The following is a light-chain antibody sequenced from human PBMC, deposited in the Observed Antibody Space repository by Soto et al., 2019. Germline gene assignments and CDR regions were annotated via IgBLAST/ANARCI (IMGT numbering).Light chain of an antibody. CDR3: QQTYSNLWT. J-gene: IGKJ5*01. CDR1: QTVSRY. V-gene: IGKV1-39*01. CDR2: AAS. Sequence: DIHLTQSPSSLSASVCDTVTITCRASQTVSRYLNWYQQKSGTAPKLLIYAASTLHTGVPSRFSGRGSGTDFTLTINNLQREDFADYFCQQTYSNLWTFGQGTRLEIK.